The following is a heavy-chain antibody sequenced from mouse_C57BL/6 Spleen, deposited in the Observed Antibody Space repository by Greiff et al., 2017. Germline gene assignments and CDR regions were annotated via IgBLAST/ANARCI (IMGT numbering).Heavy chain of an antibody. CDR2: IYPGDGDT. CDR1: GYAFSSSW. D-gene: IGHD2-5*01. CDR3: ARGESNYDWYFDV. V-gene: IGHV1-82*01. Sequence: QVQLQQSGPELVKPGASVKISCKASGYAFSSSWMNWVKQRPGKGLEWIGRIYPGDGDTNYNGKFKGKATLTADKSSSTAYMQLSSLTSEDSAVYFCARGESNYDWYFDVWGTGTTVTVSS. J-gene: IGHJ1*03.